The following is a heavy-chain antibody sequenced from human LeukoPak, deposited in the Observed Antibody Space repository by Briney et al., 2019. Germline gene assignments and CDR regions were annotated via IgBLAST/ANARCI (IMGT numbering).Heavy chain of an antibody. CDR1: GYTFSRYG. D-gene: IGHD3-10*01. J-gene: IGHJ4*02. CDR2: ISPYNGNV. CDR3: ARGWFDTTSYHHPFDY. V-gene: IGHV1-18*01. Sequence: ASVTVSCKASGYTFSRYGMSWVRQAPGQGLEWMGWISPYNGNVNYAHQLQDRVTMTTDTSTGTAYMEVRSLRSDDTAVYYCARGWFDTTSYHHPFDYWGQGTLVTVSS.